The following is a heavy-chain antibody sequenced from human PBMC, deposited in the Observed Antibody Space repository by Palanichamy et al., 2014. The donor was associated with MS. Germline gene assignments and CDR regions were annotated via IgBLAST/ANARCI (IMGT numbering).Heavy chain of an antibody. CDR1: GFTFSSYA. CDR3: AKVLVIGVFVDGMDV. CDR2: ISGSGGST. J-gene: IGHJ6*02. Sequence: EVQLLEVWGRAWYSPGGSLRLSCAASGFTFSSYAMSWVRQAPGKGLEWVSAISGSGGSTYYADSVKGRFTISRDDSKNTLYLQMNSLRAEDTAVYYCAKVLVIGVFVDGMDVWGQGTTVTVSS. V-gene: IGHV3-23*01. D-gene: IGHD6-6*01.